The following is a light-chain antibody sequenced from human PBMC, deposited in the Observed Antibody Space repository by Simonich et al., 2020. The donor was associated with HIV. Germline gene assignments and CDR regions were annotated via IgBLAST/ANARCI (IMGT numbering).Light chain of an antibody. CDR1: QSLLGNNGLNY. Sequence: DIVMTQSPLSLPVTPGEPASISCRSSQSLLGNNGLNYLDWYLQKPGQSPHLLIYLGSIRAAGVPDRFSGSGSGTDFTLKISRVEAEDVGVYYCMQALQTPFTFGPGTKVDIK. CDR3: MQALQTPFT. V-gene: IGKV2-28*01. CDR2: LGS. J-gene: IGKJ3*01.